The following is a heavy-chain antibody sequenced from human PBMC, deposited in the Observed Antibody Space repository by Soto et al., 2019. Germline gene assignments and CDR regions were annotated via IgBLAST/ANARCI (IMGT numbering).Heavy chain of an antibody. J-gene: IGHJ6*04. Sequence: QVQLVQSGGGLVKPGGSLRLSCAASGFIFSDYYMSWIRQAPGKNLEWVSYISGTGNNIYYADSVKGRFTISRDNAKNSLYLQMSSLRAEDTGVYYCARGYSANDVWGKGTTVTVSS. CDR1: GFIFSDYY. CDR3: ARGYSANDV. D-gene: IGHD5-12*01. V-gene: IGHV3-11*01. CDR2: ISGTGNNI.